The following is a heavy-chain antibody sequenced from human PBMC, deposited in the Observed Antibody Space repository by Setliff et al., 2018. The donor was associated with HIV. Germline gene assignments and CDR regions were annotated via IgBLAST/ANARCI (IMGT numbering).Heavy chain of an antibody. CDR3: ARDSGYSFGFNYFDY. J-gene: IGHJ4*02. CDR2: IYYSGST. Sequence: SSETLSLTCTVSGDSISSYYWSWIRQPPGKGLEWIGYIYYSGSTNYNPSLKSRVTISLDMSKNQFSLRLSSVTAADTAVHYCARDSGYSFGFNYFDYWGQGTLVTVLL. CDR1: GDSISSYY. V-gene: IGHV4-59*01. D-gene: IGHD5-18*01.